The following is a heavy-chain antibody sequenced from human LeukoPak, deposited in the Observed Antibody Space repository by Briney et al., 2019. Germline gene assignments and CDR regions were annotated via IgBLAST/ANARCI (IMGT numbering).Heavy chain of an antibody. CDR1: GFTFSSYS. V-gene: IGHV3-48*04. CDR2: ISSSSSTI. Sequence: GGSLRLSCAASGFTFSSYSMNWVRQAPGKGLEWVSYISSSSSTIYYADSVKGRFTISRDNAKNSLYLQMNSLRAEDTAVYYCARALGSYQSGLGYWGQGTLVTASS. D-gene: IGHD3-16*02. J-gene: IGHJ4*02. CDR3: ARALGSYQSGLGY.